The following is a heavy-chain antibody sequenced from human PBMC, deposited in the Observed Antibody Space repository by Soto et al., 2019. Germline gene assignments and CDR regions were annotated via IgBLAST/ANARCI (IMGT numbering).Heavy chain of an antibody. V-gene: IGHV3-33*01. Sequence: QVQLVESGGGVVQPGTSLRLSCAVSGFPFSTYGFHWVRQPPDKGLECVAVIVSDGSAKYHADSVEGRFTISRDNAKDTLYLQMNSLSAEDTAVYYCARDDAFGNENGFDICGQGPMVTVSS. CDR3: ARDDAFGNENGFDI. J-gene: IGHJ3*02. CDR1: GFPFSTYG. D-gene: IGHD1-1*01. CDR2: IVSDGSAK.